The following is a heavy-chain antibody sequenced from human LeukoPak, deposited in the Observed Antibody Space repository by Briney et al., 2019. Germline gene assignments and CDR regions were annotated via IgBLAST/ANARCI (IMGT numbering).Heavy chain of an antibody. D-gene: IGHD3-22*01. J-gene: IGHJ6*03. CDR2: MNPNSGGT. Sequence: ASVKVSCKASGYTFTSYGISWVRQATGQGLEWMGWMNPNSGGTNYAQKFQGRVTMTRDTSISTAYMELSRLRSDDTAVYYCARDLRDTRYYYDSSGRYSDYYYMDVWGKGTTVTVSS. CDR1: GYTFTSYG. V-gene: IGHV1-2*02. CDR3: ARDLRDTRYYYDSSGRYSDYYYMDV.